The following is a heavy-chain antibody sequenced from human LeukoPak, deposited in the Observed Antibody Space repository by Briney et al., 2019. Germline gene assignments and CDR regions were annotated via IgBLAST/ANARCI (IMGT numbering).Heavy chain of an antibody. Sequence: GGSLRLSCAASGFTLTNYAMSWVRQAPGKGLEWVSSISGGGRYTYYADSVKGRFSISRDNSKNTLYLQMNSLRAEDTALYYCAKDDTYYYDSSGYSLFDYWGPGTLVTVSS. CDR3: AKDDTYYYDSSGYSLFDY. CDR2: ISGGGRYT. J-gene: IGHJ4*02. V-gene: IGHV3-23*01. CDR1: GFTLTNYA. D-gene: IGHD3-22*01.